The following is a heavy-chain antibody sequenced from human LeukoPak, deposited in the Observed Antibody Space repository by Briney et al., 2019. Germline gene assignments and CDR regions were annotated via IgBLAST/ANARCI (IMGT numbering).Heavy chain of an antibody. Sequence: SETLSLTCTVSGGSISSGGYYWSWIRQHPGKGLEWIGYIYYSGSTNYNPSLKSRATISVDTSKAHFSLKLSSATATDTAAYYCARHDPGWFDTWGQGTLVTVSS. V-gene: IGHV4-61*03. CDR1: GGSISSGGYY. D-gene: IGHD3-16*01. CDR2: IYYSGST. CDR3: ARHDPGWFDT. J-gene: IGHJ5*02.